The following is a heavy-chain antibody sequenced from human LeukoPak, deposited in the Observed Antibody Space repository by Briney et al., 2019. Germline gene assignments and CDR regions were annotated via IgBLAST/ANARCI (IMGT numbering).Heavy chain of an antibody. CDR2: ISWNSGSI. Sequence: GRSLRLSCAASGFTFDDYAMHWVRQAPGKGLEWVSGISWNSGSIGYADSVKGRFTISRDNAKNSLYLQMNSLRAEDTALYYCAKDRAAAGMTYFQHWGQGTLVTVSS. CDR1: GFTFDDYA. D-gene: IGHD6-13*01. CDR3: AKDRAAAGMTYFQH. V-gene: IGHV3-9*01. J-gene: IGHJ1*01.